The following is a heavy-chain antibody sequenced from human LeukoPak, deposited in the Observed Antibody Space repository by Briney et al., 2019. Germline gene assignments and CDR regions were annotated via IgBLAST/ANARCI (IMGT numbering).Heavy chain of an antibody. J-gene: IGHJ4*02. Sequence: SETLSLTCTVSGGSISSGDYYWSWIRQPPGKGLEWIGYIYYNGITYYNPSLKSRVTISVDTSQNHFSLKLGSVTAADTAVYYCARGVRAAIAAAWGQGTLVTVSS. CDR1: GGSISSGDYY. CDR2: IYYNGIT. CDR3: ARGVRAAIAAA. V-gene: IGHV4-30-4*08. D-gene: IGHD6-13*01.